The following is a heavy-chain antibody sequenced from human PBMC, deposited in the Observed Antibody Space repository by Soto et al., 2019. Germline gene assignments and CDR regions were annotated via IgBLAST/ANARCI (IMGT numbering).Heavy chain of an antibody. D-gene: IGHD3-10*01. CDR3: AKARAMNGSGSSAPTNYYVMDV. J-gene: IGHJ6*02. CDR1: GFTFSSYA. CDR2: ISGSGGST. V-gene: IGHV3-23*01. Sequence: GGSLRLSCAASGFTFSSYAMSWVRQAPGKGLEWVSAISGSGGSTYYADSVKGRFTISRDNSKNTLYLQMNSLRAEDTAVYYCAKARAMNGSGSSAPTNYYVMDVWGQGTTVT.